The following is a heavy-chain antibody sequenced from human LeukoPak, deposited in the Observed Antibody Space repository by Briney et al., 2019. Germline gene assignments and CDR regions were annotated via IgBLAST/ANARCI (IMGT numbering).Heavy chain of an antibody. CDR3: AKGHDYYDSSGYAFDI. V-gene: IGHV3-9*03. D-gene: IGHD3-22*01. J-gene: IGHJ3*02. CDR1: GFTFDDYA. CDR2: ISWNSGSI. Sequence: SGGSLRLSCAASGFTFDDYAMHWVRQAPGKGLEWVSGISWNSGSIGYADSVKGRFTISRDNAKNSLYLQMNSLRAEDMALYYCAKGHDYYDSSGYAFDIWGQRTMVTVSS.